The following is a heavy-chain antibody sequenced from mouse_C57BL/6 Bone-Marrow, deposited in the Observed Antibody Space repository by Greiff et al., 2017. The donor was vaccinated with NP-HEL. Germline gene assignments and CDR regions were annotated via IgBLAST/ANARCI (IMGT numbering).Heavy chain of an antibody. D-gene: IGHD1-1*01. CDR1: GYTFTTYP. Sequence: QVQLQQSGAELVKPGASVKMSCKASGYTFTTYPIEWMKQNHGKSLEWIGNFHPYNDDTKYNEKFEGKATLTVEKSSSTVYLELSRLTSDDSAVYYCARGSYYGSPYYAMDYWGQGTSVTVSS. CDR3: ARGSYYGSPYYAMDY. V-gene: IGHV1-47*01. CDR2: FHPYNDDT. J-gene: IGHJ4*01.